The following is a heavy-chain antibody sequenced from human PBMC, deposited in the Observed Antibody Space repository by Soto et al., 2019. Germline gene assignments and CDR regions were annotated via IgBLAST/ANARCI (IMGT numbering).Heavy chain of an antibody. Sequence: GGSLRLSCAASGFTFSRDWMHWVRQAPGKGLVWVSRINDDGSTINYADSVKGRFTISRDNAKNTLYLQMNSLRVEDTATYYCVRLPGWWGQGALVTGSS. CDR1: GFTFSRDW. V-gene: IGHV3-74*01. CDR2: INDDGSTI. CDR3: VRLPGW. J-gene: IGHJ4*01.